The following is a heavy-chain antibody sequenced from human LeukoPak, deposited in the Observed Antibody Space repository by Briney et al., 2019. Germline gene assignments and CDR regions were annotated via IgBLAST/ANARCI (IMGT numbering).Heavy chain of an antibody. CDR2: INHSGST. J-gene: IGHJ6*03. CDR1: GGSFSGYY. Sequence: PSETLSLTCAVYGGSFSGYYWSWIRQAPGKGLEWIGEINHSGSTNYNPSLKSRVTISVDTSKNQFSLKLSSVTAADTAVYYCARRHDFWSGYSGYMDVWGKGTTVTVSS. CDR3: ARRHDFWSGYSGYMDV. D-gene: IGHD3-3*01. V-gene: IGHV4-34*01.